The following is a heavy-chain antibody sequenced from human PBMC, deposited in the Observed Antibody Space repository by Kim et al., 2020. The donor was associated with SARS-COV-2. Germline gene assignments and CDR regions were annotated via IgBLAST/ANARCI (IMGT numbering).Heavy chain of an antibody. CDR3: VKGEHYADPVGS. D-gene: IGHD2-2*01. CDR2: IYNSGST. V-gene: IGHV4-59*12. Sequence: SETLSLTCLVSGGSISNYYWSWIRQPPGKGLEWIGFIYNSGSTKNYPAPKSSVAITVNTYKNQIPFKMTPVSVADTAAYYYVKGEHYADPVGSWGQRSLV. J-gene: IGHJ4*02. CDR1: GGSISNYY.